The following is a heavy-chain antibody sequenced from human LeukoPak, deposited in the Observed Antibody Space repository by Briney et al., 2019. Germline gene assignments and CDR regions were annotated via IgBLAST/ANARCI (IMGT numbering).Heavy chain of an antibody. V-gene: IGHV3-23*01. D-gene: IGHD2-2*02. CDR2: ISGSGRDT. CDR3: AKDGCSSTSCYTDY. Sequence: PGGSLRLSCAASGFTFSTFAMIWVRQAPGKGLEWVSAISGSGRDTYYADSVKGRFTISRDNTKNTLYLQMNSLRAEDTAVYYCAKDGCSSTSCYTDYWGQGTLVTVSS. J-gene: IGHJ4*02. CDR1: GFTFSTFA.